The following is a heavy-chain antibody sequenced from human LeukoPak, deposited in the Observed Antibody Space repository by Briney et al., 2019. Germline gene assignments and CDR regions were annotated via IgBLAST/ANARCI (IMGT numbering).Heavy chain of an antibody. V-gene: IGHV1-69*13. CDR2: IIPIFGTA. J-gene: IGHJ6*03. D-gene: IGHD5-24*01. CDR3: ARNTYGYKFSMDV. Sequence: ASVKVSCKASGGTFSSYAISWVRQAPGQGLEWMGGIIPIFGTANYAQKFQGRVTITADESTSTAYMELRSLRFDDTAVYYCARNTYGYKFSMDVWGKGTTVTVSS. CDR1: GGTFSSYA.